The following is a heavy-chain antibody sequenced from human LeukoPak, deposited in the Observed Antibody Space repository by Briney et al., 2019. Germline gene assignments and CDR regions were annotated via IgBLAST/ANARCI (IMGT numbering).Heavy chain of an antibody. CDR2: IYSGGST. CDR1: GFTVSSNY. D-gene: IGHD6-6*01. CDR3: ARVCLLGSSSWYFDY. Sequence: GGSLRLSCAASGFTVSSNYMSWVRQAPGKGLEWVSVIYSGGSTYYADSVKGRFTISRDNSKNTLYLQMNSLRAEDTAVYYCARVCLLGSSSWYFDYWGQGTLVTVSS. J-gene: IGHJ4*02. V-gene: IGHV3-66*01.